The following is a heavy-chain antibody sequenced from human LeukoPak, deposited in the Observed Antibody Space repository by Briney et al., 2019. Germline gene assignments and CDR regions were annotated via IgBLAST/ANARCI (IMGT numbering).Heavy chain of an antibody. Sequence: GESLKISCKGSGYSFTSYWIGWVRQMPGKGLEWMGIIYPGDSDTRYSPSFQGQVTISADKSISTAYLQWSSLKASDTAMYYCARHWRADGYNRPKIREQYYFDYWGQGTLVTVSS. CDR2: IYPGDSDT. CDR3: ARHWRADGYNRPKIREQYYFDY. J-gene: IGHJ4*02. CDR1: GYSFTSYW. V-gene: IGHV5-51*01. D-gene: IGHD5-24*01.